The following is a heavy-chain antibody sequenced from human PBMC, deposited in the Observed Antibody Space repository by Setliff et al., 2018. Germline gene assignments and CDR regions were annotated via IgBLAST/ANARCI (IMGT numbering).Heavy chain of an antibody. Sequence: KISCKGSGYTFTNYWIGWVRQAPGQGLEWVGGIVRLLRSANYAQKFQGRVTITTDESTAYMELTSLRSEDSAIYYCALTIQSGDFRTQYFDPWGQGTLVTVSS. CDR1: GYTFTNYW. D-gene: IGHD1-26*01. V-gene: IGHV1-69*16. J-gene: IGHJ5*02. CDR3: ALTIQSGDFRTQYFDP. CDR2: IVRLLRSA.